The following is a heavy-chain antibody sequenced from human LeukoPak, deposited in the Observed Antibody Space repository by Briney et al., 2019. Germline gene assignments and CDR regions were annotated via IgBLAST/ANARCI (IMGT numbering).Heavy chain of an antibody. CDR3: ASKRGSDYYDSSGYGPPPSHKQELCY. CDR2: INHSGST. J-gene: IGHJ4*02. Sequence: SETLSLTCAVYGGSFSGYYWSWIRQPPGKGLEWIGEINHSGSTNYNPSLKSRVTISVDTSKNQFSLKLSSVTAADTAVYYCASKRGSDYYDSSGYGPPPSHKQELCYWGQGTLVTVSS. CDR1: GGSFSGYY. V-gene: IGHV4-34*01. D-gene: IGHD3-22*01.